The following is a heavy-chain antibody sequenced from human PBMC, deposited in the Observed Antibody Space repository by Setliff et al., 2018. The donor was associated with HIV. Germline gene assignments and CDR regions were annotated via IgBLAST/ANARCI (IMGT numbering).Heavy chain of an antibody. Sequence: SGPTLVNPTQTLTLTCTFSGFSLSFSGTCVSWIRQPPGKALEWLAHIFSNDEKSYSTSLKSRLTISKDTSKSQVVLTMTNMDPVDTATYYCARISATHYDFWSGSIDYWGQGTLVTVSS. CDR3: ARISATHYDFWSGSIDY. D-gene: IGHD3-3*01. V-gene: IGHV2-26*01. CDR1: GFSLSFSGTC. J-gene: IGHJ4*02. CDR2: IFSNDEK.